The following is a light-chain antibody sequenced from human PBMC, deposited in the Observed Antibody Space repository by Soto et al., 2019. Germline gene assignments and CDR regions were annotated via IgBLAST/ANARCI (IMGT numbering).Light chain of an antibody. Sequence: DIHMTQSPSSLSAYLGDRVIITCRASQTIINYLNWSQQKPGKAPKLLIYAASKLQSGVPSRFSGSGSGTEFTLTISSLQPDDFATYYCQHYNSYSEAFGQGTKVDIK. V-gene: IGKV1-16*01. CDR3: QHYNSYSEA. J-gene: IGKJ1*01. CDR2: AAS. CDR1: QTIINY.